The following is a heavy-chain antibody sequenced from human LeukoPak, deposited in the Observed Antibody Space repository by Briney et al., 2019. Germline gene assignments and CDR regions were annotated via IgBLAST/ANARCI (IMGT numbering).Heavy chain of an antibody. D-gene: IGHD2-15*01. Sequence: SETLSLTCTVSGYSINSGYYWGWIRQPPGKGLEWIGSIYHSGSTYYNPPLKSRVTISVDTSKNQFSLKLSSVTAADTAVYYCARQDDEFVAATRVNWFDPWGQGTLVTVSS. V-gene: IGHV4-38-2*02. CDR1: GYSINSGYY. CDR3: ARQDDEFVAATRVNWFDP. CDR2: IYHSGST. J-gene: IGHJ5*02.